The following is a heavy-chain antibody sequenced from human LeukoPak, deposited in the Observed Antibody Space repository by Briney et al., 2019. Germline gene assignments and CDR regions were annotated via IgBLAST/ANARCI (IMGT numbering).Heavy chain of an antibody. V-gene: IGHV3-30*18. CDR3: AKDLDSSGWYRLRVIDY. Sequence: GGSLRLSCAASGFTFSSYGMHWVRQAPGKGLEWVAVISYDGRNKYYADSVKGRFTISRDNSKSTLYLQMNSLRAEDTAVYYCAKDLDSSGWYRLRVIDYWGQGTLVTVSS. CDR1: GFTFSSYG. J-gene: IGHJ4*02. CDR2: ISYDGRNK. D-gene: IGHD6-19*01.